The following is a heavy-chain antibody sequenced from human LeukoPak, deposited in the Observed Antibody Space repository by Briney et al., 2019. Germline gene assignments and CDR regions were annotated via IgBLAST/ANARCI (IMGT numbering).Heavy chain of an antibody. CDR1: GGTFSSYA. CDR3: ASLSQYYYDSSGYPYYFTS. CDR2: IIPIFGTT. J-gene: IGHJ4*02. Sequence: VASVNLPCKASGGTFSSYAIIWVRQAPGQGLEWMGRIIPIFGTTNYAQKFQGRVTITADKSTSTAYMELSSLRSEDTAVYYCASLSQYYYDSSGYPYYFTSWGQATLVTVSS. V-gene: IGHV1-69*06. D-gene: IGHD3-22*01.